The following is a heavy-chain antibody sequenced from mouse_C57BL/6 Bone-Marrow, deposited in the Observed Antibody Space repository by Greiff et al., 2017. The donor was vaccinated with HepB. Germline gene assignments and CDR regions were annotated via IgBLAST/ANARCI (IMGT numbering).Heavy chain of an antibody. J-gene: IGHJ3*01. Sequence: VKLQHPGAELVKPGASVKVSCKASGYTFTSYWMHWVKQRPGQGLEWIGRIHPSDSDTNYNQKFKGKATLTVDKSSSTAYMQLSSLTSEDSAVYYCAMGSNYEAYWGQGTLVTVSA. CDR3: AMGSNYEAY. D-gene: IGHD2-5*01. CDR1: GYTFTSYW. V-gene: IGHV1-74*01. CDR2: IHPSDSDT.